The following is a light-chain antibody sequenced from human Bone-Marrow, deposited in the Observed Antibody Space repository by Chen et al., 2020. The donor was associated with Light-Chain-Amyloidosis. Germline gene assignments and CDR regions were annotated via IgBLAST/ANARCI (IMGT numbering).Light chain of an antibody. V-gene: IGLV2-14*01. CDR3: SAYTITNTLV. CDR1: SSDVGGANH. Sequence: HSALTQPASVSGSPGQSITISCTGTSSDVGGANHVSWYQQHPAKAPKLMIFEVTNRPSWVPDRFSGAKSDNTASLTISGLQTEEEADYFCSAYTITNTLVFGSGTRVTVL. CDR2: EVT. J-gene: IGLJ1*01.